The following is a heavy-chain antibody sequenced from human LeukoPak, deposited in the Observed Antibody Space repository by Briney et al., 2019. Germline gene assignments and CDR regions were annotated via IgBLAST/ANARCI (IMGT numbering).Heavy chain of an antibody. D-gene: IGHD3-22*01. CDR1: GGSISSYY. CDR3: ARGEYYYDSSGPENWFDP. J-gene: IGHJ5*02. V-gene: IGHV4-59*01. Sequence: SETLSLTCTVSGGSISSYYWSWIRQPPGKGLEWIGYIYYSGSTNYNPSLKSRVTISVDTSKNQFSLKLSSVTAADTAVYYCARGEYYYDSSGPENWFDPWGQGTLVTVSS. CDR2: IYYSGST.